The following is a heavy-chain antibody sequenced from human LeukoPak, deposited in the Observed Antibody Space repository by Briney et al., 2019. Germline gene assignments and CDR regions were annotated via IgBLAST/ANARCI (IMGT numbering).Heavy chain of an antibody. CDR1: AYTFTIYT. CDR3: ARTTRSWYEDNDAFDI. Sequence: ASVTVSCKASAYTFTIYTIHWVRQTPGQRLEWMGWINAGNGNRRYSQSFQGRPTITRDTSATTAYMELSSLRSEDTAVYYCARTTRSWYEDNDAFDIWGQGTPVTVSS. D-gene: IGHD6-13*01. CDR2: INAGNGNR. V-gene: IGHV1-3*01. J-gene: IGHJ3*02.